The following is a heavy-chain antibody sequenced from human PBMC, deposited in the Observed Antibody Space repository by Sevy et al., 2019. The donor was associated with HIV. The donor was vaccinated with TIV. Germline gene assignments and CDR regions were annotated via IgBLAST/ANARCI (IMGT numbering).Heavy chain of an antibody. CDR1: GFTFSSYD. J-gene: IGHJ6*02. CDR2: IGTAGDT. CDR3: ARGPYYYYGMDV. V-gene: IGHV3-13*01. Sequence: GGSLRLSCAASGFTFSSYDMHWVRQATGTGLEWVSAIGTAGDTYYPGSVKGRFTISRENAKNSLYLQMNSLRAGDTAVYYCARGPYYYYGMDVWGQWTTVTVSS.